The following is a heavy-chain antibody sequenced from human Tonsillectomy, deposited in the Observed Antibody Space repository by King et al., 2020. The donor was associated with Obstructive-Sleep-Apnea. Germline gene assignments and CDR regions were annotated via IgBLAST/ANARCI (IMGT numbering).Heavy chain of an antibody. CDR2: ITGSGGNR. CDR3: AKHATTILYYGLDV. V-gene: IGHV3-23*04. CDR1: GFTFDSYA. J-gene: IGHJ6*02. D-gene: IGHD1-7*01. Sequence: VQLVESGGGLVQPGGSLRLSCAASGFTFDSYAMSWVRQAPGKGLEWVSDITGSGGNRYYADSVKGRFTISRDNSKNTLFLQMNSLAAEDTAVFYCAKHATTILYYGLDVWGQGTTVTVSS.